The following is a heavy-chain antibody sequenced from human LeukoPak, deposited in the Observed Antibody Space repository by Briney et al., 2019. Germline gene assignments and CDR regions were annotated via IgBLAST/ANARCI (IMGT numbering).Heavy chain of an antibody. CDR1: GYSISSGYY. J-gene: IGHJ4*02. D-gene: IGHD5-18*01. Sequence: SETLSLTCTVSGYSISSGYYWGWIRQPPGKGLEWIGSIYHSGSTYYNPSLKSRVTISVDTSKNQFSLKLSSVTAADTAVYYCARGGYSYGYGYWGQGNLVTVSS. CDR2: IYHSGST. V-gene: IGHV4-38-2*02. CDR3: ARGGYSYGYGY.